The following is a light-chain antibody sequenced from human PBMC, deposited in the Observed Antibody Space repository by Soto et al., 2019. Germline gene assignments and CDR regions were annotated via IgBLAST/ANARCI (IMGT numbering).Light chain of an antibody. Sequence: DIQMTQSPSTLSASVGDSVTITCRASQSISNWLAWYQQKPGKAPKLLIYKASSLESGVPSGFSGRGSGTEFTLTISSLLPDDFATYYCQQYTDYPVTFGQGTRLEIK. V-gene: IGKV1-5*03. CDR3: QQYTDYPVT. CDR1: QSISNW. J-gene: IGKJ5*01. CDR2: KAS.